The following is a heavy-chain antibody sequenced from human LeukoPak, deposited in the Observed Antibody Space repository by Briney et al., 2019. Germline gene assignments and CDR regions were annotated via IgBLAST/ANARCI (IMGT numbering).Heavy chain of an antibody. J-gene: IGHJ3*02. D-gene: IGHD6-19*01. CDR3: ARDWSRGSVLVAFDI. V-gene: IGHV4-39*07. CDR2: IDYSGST. Sequence: GSLRLSCAASGFTFSSYAMSWVRQPPGKGREWVGSIDYSGSTYYNPSLKRRVTLSVDTSRNQFSLKLSSVTAADTAVYCCARDWSRGSVLVAFDIWGQGTMVTVSS. CDR1: GFTFSSYA.